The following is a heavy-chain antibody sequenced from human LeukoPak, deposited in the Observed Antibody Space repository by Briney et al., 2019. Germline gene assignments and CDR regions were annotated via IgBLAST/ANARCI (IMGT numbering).Heavy chain of an antibody. D-gene: IGHD3-22*01. Sequence: PGGSLRLSCAASGFTFSSYAMHWVRQAPGKGLEWVAVISYDGSNKYYADSVKGRFTISRDNAKSSLYLQMNSLRAEDTAVYYCARGVSGYDSSGYYYWSFDLWGRGTLVTVSS. J-gene: IGHJ2*01. CDR2: ISYDGSNK. CDR3: ARGVSGYDSSGYYYWSFDL. CDR1: GFTFSSYA. V-gene: IGHV3-30-3*01.